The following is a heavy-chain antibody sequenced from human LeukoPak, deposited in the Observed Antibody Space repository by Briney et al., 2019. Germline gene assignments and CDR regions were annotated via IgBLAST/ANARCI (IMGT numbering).Heavy chain of an antibody. D-gene: IGHD1-26*01. CDR2: INPSGGST. Sequence: ASVKVSCKASGYTFTNYYMHWERQAPGQGLEWMGVINPSGGSTSYAQNFQGRVTMTRDMSTSTVYMELSSLRADDTAVYYCARGGVGATTYVWFDPWGQGTLVTVSS. CDR1: GYTFTNYY. V-gene: IGHV1-46*01. CDR3: ARGGVGATTYVWFDP. J-gene: IGHJ5*02.